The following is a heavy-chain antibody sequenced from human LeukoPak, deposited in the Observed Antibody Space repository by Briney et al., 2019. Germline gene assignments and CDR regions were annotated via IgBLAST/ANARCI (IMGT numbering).Heavy chain of an antibody. D-gene: IGHD5-24*01. CDR3: ARVRRDGYYFDS. V-gene: IGHV3-21*01. Sequence: AGGSLRLSCVVSGFTLKTFKMIWVRQAPGQGLEWVSSISSDSTYTSYADSVKGRFTISGDNAKNSMYLQMDSLRAEDTAVYYCARVRRDGYYFDSWGQGTLVTVSS. J-gene: IGHJ4*02. CDR1: GFTLKTFK. CDR2: ISSDSTYT.